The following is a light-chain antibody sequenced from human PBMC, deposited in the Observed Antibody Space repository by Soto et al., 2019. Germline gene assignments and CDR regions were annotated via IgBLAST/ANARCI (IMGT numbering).Light chain of an antibody. Sequence: QSALTQPASVSGSPGQSITISCTGTSSDVCGYNYVSWYQQHPGQAPKLMIYEVSNRPSGVSNRFSGSKSGNTASLTVFGLQAEDEADYYCRSYTSSSTWVFGGGTKLTVL. CDR3: RSYTSSSTWV. J-gene: IGLJ3*02. CDR1: SSDVCGYNY. V-gene: IGLV2-14*01. CDR2: EVS.